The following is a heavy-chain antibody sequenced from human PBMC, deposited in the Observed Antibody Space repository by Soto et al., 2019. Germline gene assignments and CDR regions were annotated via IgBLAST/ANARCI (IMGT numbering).Heavy chain of an antibody. J-gene: IGHJ4*02. CDR3: GRNWATIPPLYFAY. CDR1: VYSISSGYY. V-gene: IGHV4-38-2*01. CDR2: IYHSGST. Sequence: PSETLSLTCAVSVYSISSGYYWGWIRQPPGKGLEWIGSIYHSGSTYYNPSLKSRVTISVDTSKNQFSLKLSSVTAADTAGYYCGRNWATIPPLYFAYWGQGPLVT. D-gene: IGHD5-12*01.